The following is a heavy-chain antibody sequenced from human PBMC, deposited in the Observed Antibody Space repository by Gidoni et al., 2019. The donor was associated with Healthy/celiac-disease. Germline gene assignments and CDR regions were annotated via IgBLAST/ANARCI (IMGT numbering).Heavy chain of an antibody. CDR3: AKGITIFGVVISYFDY. Sequence: EVQLLESGGGLVQPGVSLRLSCAASGFTFSSYAMSWARQAPGKGLEWVSAISGSGGSTYYADSVKGRFTISRDNSKNTLYLQMNSLRAEDTAVYYCAKGITIFGVVISYFDYWGQGTLVTVSS. D-gene: IGHD3-3*01. J-gene: IGHJ4*02. V-gene: IGHV3-23*01. CDR1: GFTFSSYA. CDR2: ISGSGGST.